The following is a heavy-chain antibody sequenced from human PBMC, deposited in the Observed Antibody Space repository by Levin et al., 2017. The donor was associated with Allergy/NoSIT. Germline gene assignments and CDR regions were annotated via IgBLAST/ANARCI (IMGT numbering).Heavy chain of an antibody. Sequence: KISCKASGGTFSSYAISWVRQAPGQGLEWMGGIIPIFGTANYAQKFQGRVTITADKSTSTAYMELSSLRSEDTAVYYCASSSTRYCSSTSCYDFGYWGQGTLVTVSS. CDR3: ASSSTRYCSSTSCYDFGY. CDR2: IIPIFGTA. D-gene: IGHD2-2*01. CDR1: GGTFSSYA. V-gene: IGHV1-69*06. J-gene: IGHJ4*02.